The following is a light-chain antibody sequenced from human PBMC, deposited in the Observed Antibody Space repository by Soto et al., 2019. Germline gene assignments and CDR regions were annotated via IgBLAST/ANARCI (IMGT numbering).Light chain of an antibody. CDR3: QQYNNWPLT. J-gene: IGKJ4*01. Sequence: ETVMTQSPATLSVSPGESATLSCRASQSVSTNLAWYQQKRGQAPRLLIYGASASATGIPARFSGSGSGTEFTLTISSLQSEDFAVYYCQQYNNWPLTFGGGTKVDIK. CDR1: QSVSTN. CDR2: GAS. V-gene: IGKV3-15*01.